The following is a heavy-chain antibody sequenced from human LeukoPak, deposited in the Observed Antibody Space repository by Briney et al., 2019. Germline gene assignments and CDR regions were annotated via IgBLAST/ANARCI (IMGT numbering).Heavy chain of an antibody. CDR1: GGSISSGDYY. CDR2: IYYRGST. J-gene: IGHJ3*02. D-gene: IGHD4-11*01. Sequence: SQTLSLTCTVSGGSISSGDYYWTWIRQPPGKGLEWIGYIYYRGSTNYNPSLKSRVTISVDTSKNQFSLKLSSVTAADTAVYYCARNDYSDAFDIWGQGTMVTVSS. V-gene: IGHV4-61*08. CDR3: ARNDYSDAFDI.